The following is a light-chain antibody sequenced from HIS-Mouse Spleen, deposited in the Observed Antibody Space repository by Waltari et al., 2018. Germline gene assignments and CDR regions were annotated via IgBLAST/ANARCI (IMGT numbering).Light chain of an antibody. J-gene: IGKJ4*01. CDR3: QQRSNWLT. V-gene: IGKV3-11*01. CDR2: DAS. Sequence: EIVLTQSPATLSLSPGERATLSCRASQSVSSYLAWYQQKPGQAPRLLIYDASNRATGIPARFSGSGSGTDFTLTIRSLAPEEFAVYYCQQRSNWLTFGGGTKVEIK. CDR1: QSVSSY.